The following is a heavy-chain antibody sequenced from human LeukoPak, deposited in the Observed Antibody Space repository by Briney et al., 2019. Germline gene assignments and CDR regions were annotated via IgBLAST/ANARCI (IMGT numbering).Heavy chain of an antibody. Sequence: GASVKVSCKASGGTFSSYAISWVRQAPGQGLEWMGGIIPIFGTANYAQKFQGRVTITADESTSTAYMELSSLRSEDTAVYYCARRGGIAADNNWFDPWGKGTLVTVSS. J-gene: IGHJ5*02. CDR3: ARRGGIAADNNWFDP. V-gene: IGHV1-69*13. CDR2: IIPIFGTA. D-gene: IGHD6-13*01. CDR1: GGTFSSYA.